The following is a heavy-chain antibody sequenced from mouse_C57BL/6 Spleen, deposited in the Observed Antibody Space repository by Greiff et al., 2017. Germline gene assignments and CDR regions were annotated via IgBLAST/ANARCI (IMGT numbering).Heavy chain of an antibody. J-gene: IGHJ3*01. Sequence: EVMLVESGGGLVKPGGSLKLSCAASGFTFSSYTMSWVRQTPETRLEWVATVSGGGGNTYYPDSVNGRFTISREHAKNTLYLQMSRLRSEDTALYYLARQEFSWFAYWGQGTLVTVSA. CDR1: GFTFSSYT. CDR3: ARQEFSWFAY. CDR2: VSGGGGNT. V-gene: IGHV5-9*01.